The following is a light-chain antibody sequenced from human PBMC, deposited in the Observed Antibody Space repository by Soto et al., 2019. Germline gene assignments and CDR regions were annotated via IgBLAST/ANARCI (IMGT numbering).Light chain of an antibody. Sequence: YELTQPPSVSVSPGQTASITCSGDKLGDKYACWYQQKPGQSPVLVIYQDSKRPSGIPERFSGSNSGNTATLTISGTQAMDEAYYYCKAWDSSTVVFGGGTKLTVL. J-gene: IGLJ2*01. V-gene: IGLV3-1*01. CDR3: KAWDSSTVV. CDR1: KLGDKY. CDR2: QDS.